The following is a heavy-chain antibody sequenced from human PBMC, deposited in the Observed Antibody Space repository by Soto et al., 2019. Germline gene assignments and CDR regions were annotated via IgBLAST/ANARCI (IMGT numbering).Heavy chain of an antibody. CDR2: IYYSGST. D-gene: IGHD1-26*01. V-gene: IGHV4-31*03. CDR3: ARAIGGVGATLNWFDP. Sequence: SETLSLTCTVSGGSISSGGYYWSWIRQHPGKGLEWIGYIYYSGSTYYNPSLKSRVTISVDTSKNQFSLKLSSVTAADTAVYYCARAIGGVGATLNWFDPWGQGTLVTVSS. CDR1: GGSISSGGYY. J-gene: IGHJ5*02.